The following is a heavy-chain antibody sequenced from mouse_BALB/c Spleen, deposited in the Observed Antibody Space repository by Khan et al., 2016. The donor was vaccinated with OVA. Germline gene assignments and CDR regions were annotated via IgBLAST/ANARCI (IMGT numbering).Heavy chain of an antibody. V-gene: IGHV1S81*02. CDR2: TNPTNGRT. CDR3: ARRKKIVATYFDY. Sequence: QVQLQQSGAELVKAGASVKMSCKASGYTFTSYWMHWVKQRLGQGLEWFAETNPTNGRTYYTEKFKSKATLTVDNSSRTAYMLLSGPTFEDSAVYYWARRKKIVATYFDYWGQGTTLTVSS. D-gene: IGHD1-1*01. J-gene: IGHJ2*01. CDR1: GYTFTSYW.